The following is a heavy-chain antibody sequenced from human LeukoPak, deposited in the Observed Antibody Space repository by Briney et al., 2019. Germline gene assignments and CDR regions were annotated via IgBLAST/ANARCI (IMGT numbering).Heavy chain of an antibody. CDR3: ADLGSRD. V-gene: IGHV3-7*01. CDR2: IKDDGSDK. J-gene: IGHJ4*02. Sequence: GGSLRLSCAASGFTFSSAWMTWVRQAPGKGLEWVATIKDDGSDKYYVDSVKGRFTISRDNAKKSLWLQMDSLRVEDTAMYYCADLGSRDWGQGTLVTVSS. D-gene: IGHD3-16*01. CDR1: GFTFSSAW.